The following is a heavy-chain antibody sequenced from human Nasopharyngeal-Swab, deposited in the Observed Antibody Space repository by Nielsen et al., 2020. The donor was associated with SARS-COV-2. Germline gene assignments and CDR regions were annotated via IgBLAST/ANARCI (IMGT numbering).Heavy chain of an antibody. D-gene: IGHD2-15*01. Sequence: WIRQPPGKGLEWIGSIHYSGSTYHNPSFKSRVTISVNTSKHQVSLKLDSVTAADMAVYYCARLLIAANGHYMDVWGKGTTVTVSS. V-gene: IGHV4-39*01. CDR2: IHYSGST. J-gene: IGHJ6*03. CDR3: ARLLIAANGHYMDV.